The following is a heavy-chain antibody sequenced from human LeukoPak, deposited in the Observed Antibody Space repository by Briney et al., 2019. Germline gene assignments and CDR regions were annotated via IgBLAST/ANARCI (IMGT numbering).Heavy chain of an antibody. V-gene: IGHV3-53*01. CDR1: GFTVSSNY. D-gene: IGHD7-27*01. CDR2: LHSGGHT. CDR3: VRGLSGVSSWYFDL. Sequence: SGGSLRLSCAASGFTVSSNYLSWVRQAPGKGLVWVSALHSGGHTFYADSVRGRFTISRDISKNTLYLQMNNLGAEDTALYYCVRGLSGVSSWYFDLWGRGTLISVSS. J-gene: IGHJ2*01.